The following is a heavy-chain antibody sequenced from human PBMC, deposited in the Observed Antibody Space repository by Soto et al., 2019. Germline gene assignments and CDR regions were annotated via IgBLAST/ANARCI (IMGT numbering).Heavy chain of an antibody. Sequence: LSLTCTVSGGSISSYYWSWIRQPPGKGLEWIGYIYYSGSTNYNPSLKSRVTISVDTSKNQFSPKLSSVTAADTAVYYCARGVGATDVSFFTSSRAKYYYYYGMDVWGQGTTVTVSS. J-gene: IGHJ6*02. CDR1: GGSISSYY. CDR2: IYYSGST. D-gene: IGHD1-26*01. CDR3: ARGVGATDVSFFTSSRAKYYYYYGMDV. V-gene: IGHV4-59*01.